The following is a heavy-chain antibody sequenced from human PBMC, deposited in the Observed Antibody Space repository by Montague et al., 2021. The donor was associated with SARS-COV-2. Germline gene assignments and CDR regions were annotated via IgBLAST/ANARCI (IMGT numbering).Heavy chain of an antibody. V-gene: IGHV3-33*01. CDR2: IWFDGSNE. D-gene: IGHD1-26*01. Sequence: SLRLSCAASGFTFSSYGFHWVRQAPGKGLEWVAVIWFDGSNEYYADSVKGRFTISRDNSKNTLCLQMNSLRAEDTAVYYCAREGMVGTTTGLDYWGQGTLVTVSS. CDR1: GFTFSSYG. CDR3: AREGMVGTTTGLDY. J-gene: IGHJ4*02.